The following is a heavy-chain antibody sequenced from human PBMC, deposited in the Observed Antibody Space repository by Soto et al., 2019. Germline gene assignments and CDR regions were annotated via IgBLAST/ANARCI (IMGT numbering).Heavy chain of an antibody. CDR2: IYYGGGT. CDR1: GDSISRDGQY. J-gene: IGHJ3*01. V-gene: IGHV4-31*03. Sequence: QVQLQESGPGLVKPSQTLSLTCTVSGDSISRDGQYWSWIRQHPGKGLEWIGDIYYGGGTPYKPSLHPSLKSRVAMSMDTSQSQLSLRLASVTAADTAVYYCATRHDPLTGPTAFDVWGPGTMVHVS. D-gene: IGHD3-9*01. CDR3: ATRHDPLTGPTAFDV.